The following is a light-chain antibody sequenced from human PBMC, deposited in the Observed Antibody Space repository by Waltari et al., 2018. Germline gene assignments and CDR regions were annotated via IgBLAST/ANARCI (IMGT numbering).Light chain of an antibody. V-gene: IGLV2-23*02. CDR2: DVS. Sequence: QSALPQPASVSGSPGQSITISRTGTSRDVGGYNYVPWYQQHPGKAPKLMIYDVSKRPSGVSNRFSGSKSGNTASLTISGLQAEDEADYYCCSYAGSSTLVFGGGTKLTVL. CDR3: CSYAGSSTLV. CDR1: SRDVGGYNY. J-gene: IGLJ3*02.